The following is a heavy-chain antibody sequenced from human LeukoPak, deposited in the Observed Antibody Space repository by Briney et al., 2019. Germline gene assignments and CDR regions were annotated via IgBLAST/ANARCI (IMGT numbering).Heavy chain of an antibody. J-gene: IGHJ1*01. V-gene: IGHV3-23*01. CDR2: ISGSGGST. D-gene: IGHD6-13*01. CDR1: GFTFSSYA. Sequence: GGSLRLSCAASGFTFSSYAMSWVRQAPGKGPEWVSAISGSGGSTYYADSVKGRFTISRDNSKNTLYLQMNSPRAEDTAVYYCAKGQQLVAYFQHWGQGTLVTVSS. CDR3: AKGQQLVAYFQH.